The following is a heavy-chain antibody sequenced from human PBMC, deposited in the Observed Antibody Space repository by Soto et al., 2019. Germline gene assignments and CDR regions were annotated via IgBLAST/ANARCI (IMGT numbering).Heavy chain of an antibody. CDR3: AALELNRPQKSGYGGNPGTLDY. D-gene: IGHD1-7*01. CDR2: IIPIFGTA. J-gene: IGHJ4*02. Sequence: GASVKVSCKASGGTFSSYAISWVRQAPGQGLEWMGGIIPIFGTANYAQKFQGRVTITADESTSTAYMELRSLRSDDTAVYYCAALELNRPQKSGYGGNPGTLDYWGQGTLVTVSS. CDR1: GGTFSSYA. V-gene: IGHV1-69*13.